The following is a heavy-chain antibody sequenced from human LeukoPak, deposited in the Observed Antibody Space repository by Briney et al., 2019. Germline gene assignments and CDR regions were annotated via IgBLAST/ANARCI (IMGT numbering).Heavy chain of an antibody. Sequence: GGSLRLSCAASGFTFSSYWMSWVRQAPGKGLEWVANIKQDGSEKYYVDSVKGRFTISRDNAKNSLYLQMNSLRAEDTAVYYCARGSSRGDYSYYGMDVWGQGTTVTVSS. J-gene: IGHJ6*02. CDR2: IKQDGSEK. V-gene: IGHV3-7*01. D-gene: IGHD6-6*01. CDR3: ARGSSRGDYSYYGMDV. CDR1: GFTFSSYW.